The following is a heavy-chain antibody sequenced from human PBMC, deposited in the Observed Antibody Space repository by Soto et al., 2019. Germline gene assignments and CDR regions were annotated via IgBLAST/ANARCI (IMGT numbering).Heavy chain of an antibody. D-gene: IGHD6-13*01. CDR3: ARHHQQLVLDP. CDR2: IYYSGST. J-gene: IGHJ5*02. Sequence: SETLSLTCTVSGGSISSSSYYWGWIRQPPGKGLEWIGSIYYSGSTYYNPSLKSRVTISVDTSKNQFSLKLSSVTAADTAVYYCARHHQQLVLDPWGQGTLVTVSS. V-gene: IGHV4-39*01. CDR1: GGSISSSSYY.